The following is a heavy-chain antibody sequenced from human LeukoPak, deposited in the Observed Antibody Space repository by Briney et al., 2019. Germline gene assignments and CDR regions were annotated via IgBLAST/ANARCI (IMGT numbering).Heavy chain of an antibody. J-gene: IGHJ3*02. CDR2: INPNSGGT. CDR3: AREVTTVTTDAFDI. D-gene: IGHD4-17*01. V-gene: IGHV1-2*02. CDR1: GYTFTGYY. Sequence: ASVKVSCKASGYTFTGYYMHWVRQAPGQGLEWMGWINPNSGGTNYAQKFQGRVTMTGDTSISTAYMELSRLRSDDTAVYYCAREVTTVTTDAFDIWGQGTMVTVSS.